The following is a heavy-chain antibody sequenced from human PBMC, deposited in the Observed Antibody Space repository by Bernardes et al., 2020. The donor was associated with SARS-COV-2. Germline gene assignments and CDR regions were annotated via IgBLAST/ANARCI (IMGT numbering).Heavy chain of an antibody. CDR1: GGTFSSYA. J-gene: IGHJ3*02. Sequence: SVKVSCKASGGTFSSYAISWVRQAPGQGLEWMGGIIPIFGTANYAQKFQGRVTITADKSTSTAYMELSSLRSEDTAVYYCARASIRITMIVVVITAFDIWGQGTMVTVSS. V-gene: IGHV1-69*06. CDR2: IIPIFGTA. CDR3: ARASIRITMIVVVITAFDI. D-gene: IGHD3-22*01.